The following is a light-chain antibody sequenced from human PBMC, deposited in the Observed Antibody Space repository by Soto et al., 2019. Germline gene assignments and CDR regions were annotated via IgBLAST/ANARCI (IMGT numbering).Light chain of an antibody. V-gene: IGLV3-21*04. CDR2: YDR. CDR1: NIGSRS. J-gene: IGLJ2*01. Sequence: SYELTQPPSVSVAPGETAKIPCGGNNIGSRSAHWYQQKPGQAPLLVIYYDRDRPSGIPERFSASNSLNTATLTINRVEAGDEADYYCQVWDSGSGHRVFGGGTKLTVL. CDR3: QVWDSGSGHRV.